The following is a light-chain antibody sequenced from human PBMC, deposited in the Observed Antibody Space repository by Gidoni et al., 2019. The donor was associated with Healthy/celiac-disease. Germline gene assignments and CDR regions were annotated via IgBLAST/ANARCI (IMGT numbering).Light chain of an antibody. V-gene: IGLV2-8*01. Sequence: QSALTHPPSPSGSPGQSVTITCTGTSSDVGGYNYVSWYQQHPGKAPKLMIYEVSKRPSGVPDRCSGSKSGNTASLTVSGLQAEDEADYYCSSYAGSNNLVFGGGTKLTVL. J-gene: IGLJ2*01. CDR1: SSDVGGYNY. CDR2: EVS. CDR3: SSYAGSNNLV.